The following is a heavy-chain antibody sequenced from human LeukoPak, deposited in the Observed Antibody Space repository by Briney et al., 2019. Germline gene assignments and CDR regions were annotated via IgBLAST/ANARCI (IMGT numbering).Heavy chain of an antibody. V-gene: IGHV4-34*01. CDR2: INHSGST. D-gene: IGHD6-13*01. Sequence: PSETLSLTCAVYGGSFSGYYWSWIRQPPGKGLEWIGEINHSGSTNYNPSLKSRVTISVDTSKNQFSLKLSSVTAADTAVYYCARGVPYSSSWYGVWFDPWGQGTLVTVSS. CDR3: ARGVPYSSSWYGVWFDP. J-gene: IGHJ5*02. CDR1: GGSFSGYY.